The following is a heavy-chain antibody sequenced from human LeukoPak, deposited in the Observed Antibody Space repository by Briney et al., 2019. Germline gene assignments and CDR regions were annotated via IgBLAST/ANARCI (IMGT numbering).Heavy chain of an antibody. D-gene: IGHD5-12*01. J-gene: IGHJ4*02. CDR3: ARGSGYDLLWYFDY. CDR2: ISSSSSYI. CDR1: GFTFSSYS. V-gene: IGHV3-21*01. Sequence: GGSLRLSCAASGFTFSSYSMNWVRQAPGKGLEWVSSISSSSSYIYYAGSVKGRFTISRDNAKNSLYLQMNSLRAEDTAVYYCARGSGYDLLWYFDYWGQGTLVTVSS.